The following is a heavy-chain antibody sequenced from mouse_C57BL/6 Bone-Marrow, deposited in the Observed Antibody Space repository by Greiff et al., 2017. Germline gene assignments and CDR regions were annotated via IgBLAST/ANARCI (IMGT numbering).Heavy chain of an antibody. CDR2: IFPGSGST. CDR1: GYTFTDYY. V-gene: IGHV1-75*01. CDR3: ARDYGSSLYFDY. Sequence: QVQLKESGPELVKPGASVKISCKASGYTFTDYYINWVKQRPGQGLEWIGWIFPGSGSTYYNEKFKGKATLTVDKSSSTAYMLLSSLTSEDSEVYFCARDYGSSLYFDYWGQGTTLTVSS. D-gene: IGHD1-1*01. J-gene: IGHJ2*01.